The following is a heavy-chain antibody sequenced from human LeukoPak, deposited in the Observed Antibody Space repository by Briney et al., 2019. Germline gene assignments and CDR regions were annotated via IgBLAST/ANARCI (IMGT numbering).Heavy chain of an antibody. CDR2: IYSGGST. J-gene: IGHJ3*02. Sequence: PGGSLRLSCAASGFTFDNYAMSWVRQAPGKGLEWVSVIYSGGSTYYADSVKGRFTISRDNSKNTLYLQMNSLRAEDTAVYYCARDPGTTGGKAFDIWGQGTMVTVSS. CDR1: GFTFDNYA. D-gene: IGHD1-7*01. V-gene: IGHV3-53*01. CDR3: ARDPGTTGGKAFDI.